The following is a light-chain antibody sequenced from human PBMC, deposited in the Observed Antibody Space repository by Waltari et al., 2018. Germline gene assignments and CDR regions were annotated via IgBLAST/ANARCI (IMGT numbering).Light chain of an antibody. CDR2: KAS. V-gene: IGKV1-5*03. CDR1: QTINWW. J-gene: IGKJ1*01. Sequence: DIQMNQSPYPLSASVGDRVTLTCRASQTINWWLAWYQQKPGKAPNQLIYKASSLESGVPSRFSGNGSETEFSLTISSLQPDDFATYYCQQYNDYPWTFGQGTKVEIK. CDR3: QQYNDYPWT.